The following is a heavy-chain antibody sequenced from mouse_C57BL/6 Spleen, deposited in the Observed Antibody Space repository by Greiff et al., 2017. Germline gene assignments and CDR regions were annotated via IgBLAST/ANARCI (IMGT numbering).Heavy chain of an antibody. V-gene: IGHV1-72*01. CDR1: GYTFTSYW. CDR3: ARVRLLDFDY. D-gene: IGHD2-3*01. J-gene: IGHJ2*01. Sequence: QVQLQQPGAELVKPGASVKLSCKASGYTFTSYWMHWVKQRPGRGLEWIGRIEPNSGGTKYNEKFKSKATLTVDKPSSTAYMQLSSLTSEDSAVYYCARVRLLDFDYWGQGTTLTVSS. CDR2: IEPNSGGT.